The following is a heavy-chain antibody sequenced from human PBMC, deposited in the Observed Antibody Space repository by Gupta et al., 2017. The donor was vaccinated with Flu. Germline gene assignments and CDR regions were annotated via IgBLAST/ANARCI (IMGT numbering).Heavy chain of an antibody. V-gene: IGHV4-39*01. D-gene: IGHD1-1*01. CDR1: GGSITNTLYY. CDR2: ISHSGDT. Sequence: QLQLQESGPGLVKPSETLSLTCSVSGGSITNTLYYWGCIRQTPGQGLEWIGSISHSGDTFYNPSLKGRATMSLDTSKNKFSLNVNSVTVADTAVYDCAGRRDGYNLGVDYWGQGSLVTVSS. CDR3: AGRRDGYNLGVDY. J-gene: IGHJ4*02.